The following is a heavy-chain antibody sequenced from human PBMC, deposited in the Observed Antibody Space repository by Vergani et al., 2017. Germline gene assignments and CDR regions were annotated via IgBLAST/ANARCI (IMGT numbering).Heavy chain of an antibody. J-gene: IGHJ3*01. CDR2: ISYSGDT. Sequence: QVQLHESGPGLVKPSETLSLTCTVSGDSISPYFWTWIRQPPGQGLEWIGYISYSGDTNCAPSLKSRVSISLDTSKSQFSLRLTSVTAADTAVYYCARGDYGGPKSDAFDVWGQGTVVTVSS. CDR1: GDSISPYF. CDR3: ARGDYGGPKSDAFDV. V-gene: IGHV4-59*01. D-gene: IGHD4-23*01.